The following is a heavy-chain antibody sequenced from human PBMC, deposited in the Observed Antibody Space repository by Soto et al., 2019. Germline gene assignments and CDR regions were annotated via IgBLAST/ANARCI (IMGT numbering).Heavy chain of an antibody. Sequence: GGSLRLSCAASGFIFSDHYMHWVRQASGKGLEWVGRIRSKANNYATEYAASVKGRFTISRDDSKNTAYLQMNSLKTEDTAVYYCTWSSGWSDTGFFDYWGQGTLVTVSS. CDR2: IRSKANNYAT. CDR1: GFIFSDHY. J-gene: IGHJ4*02. V-gene: IGHV3-73*01. D-gene: IGHD6-19*01. CDR3: TWSSGWSDTGFFDY.